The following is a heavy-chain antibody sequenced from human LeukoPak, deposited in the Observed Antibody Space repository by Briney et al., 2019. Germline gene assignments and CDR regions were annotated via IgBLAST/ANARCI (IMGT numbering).Heavy chain of an antibody. V-gene: IGHV3-64*01. Sequence: GGSLRLSCAASGFTFSTYTMHWVRQAPGKGLESVSAVNSNGGTTHYANSVKDRFTISRDNSKNTLYLQMGSLRAEDMAVYYCARETAGTFDYWGQGTLVTVSS. D-gene: IGHD3-10*01. CDR1: GFTFSTYT. CDR2: VNSNGGTT. CDR3: ARETAGTFDY. J-gene: IGHJ4*02.